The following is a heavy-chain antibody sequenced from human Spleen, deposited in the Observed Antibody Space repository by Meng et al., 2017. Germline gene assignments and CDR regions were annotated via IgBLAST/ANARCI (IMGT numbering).Heavy chain of an antibody. CDR2: ISSSSYI. Sequence: GESLKISCAASGFTFSSYSMNWVRQAPGKGLEWVSSISSSSYIYYADSVKGRFTISRDNAKNSLYLQMNSLRAEDTAVYYCARDYYDSSGYYYYYYGMDVWGQGTTVTVSS. V-gene: IGHV3-21*01. J-gene: IGHJ6*02. CDR1: GFTFSSYS. CDR3: ARDYYDSSGYYYYYYGMDV. D-gene: IGHD3-22*01.